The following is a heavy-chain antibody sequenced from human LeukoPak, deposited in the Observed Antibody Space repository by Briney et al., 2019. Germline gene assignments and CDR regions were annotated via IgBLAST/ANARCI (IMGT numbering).Heavy chain of an antibody. CDR1: GFTFSSYA. V-gene: IGHV3-23*01. J-gene: IGHJ4*02. CDR3: AKDLAATMVRGEYDY. Sequence: GGSLRLSCAASGFTFSSYAMNWVRQAPGKGLEWVSAISGSGGSTYYADSVKGRFTISRDNSKNTRYLQMNSLRAEDTAVYYCAKDLAATMVRGEYDYWGQGTLVTVSS. D-gene: IGHD3-10*01. CDR2: ISGSGGST.